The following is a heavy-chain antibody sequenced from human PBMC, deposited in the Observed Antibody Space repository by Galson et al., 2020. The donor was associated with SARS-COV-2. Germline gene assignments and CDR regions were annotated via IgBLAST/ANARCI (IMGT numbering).Heavy chain of an antibody. CDR2: IYYSGST. CDR1: GGSISSSSYY. V-gene: IGHV4-39*01. Sequence: SETLSLTCTVSGGSISSSSYYWGWIRQPPGKGLEWIGSIYYSGSTYYNPSLKSRVTISVDTSKNQFSLKLSSVTAADTAVYYCARRPPSAAMVSYDYYYMDVWGKGTTVTVSS. CDR3: ARRPPSAAMVSYDYYYMDV. D-gene: IGHD5-18*01. J-gene: IGHJ6*03.